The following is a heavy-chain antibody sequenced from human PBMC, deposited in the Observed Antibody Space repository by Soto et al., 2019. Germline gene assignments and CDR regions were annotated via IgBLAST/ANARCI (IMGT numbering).Heavy chain of an antibody. D-gene: IGHD2-8*01. V-gene: IGHV3-48*03. CDR1: GFTFRNHE. CDR2: IGSSGDNI. Sequence: PGGSLRLSCAASGFTFRNHEMNWVRQAPGKGLEWVSYIGSSGDNIYYADSVKGRFTISGDNAKNSLYLQMNSLRAEDTAVYYCARDMGYCTDNICYTGTDYWGRGTLVTVSS. CDR3: ARDMGYCTDNICYTGTDY. J-gene: IGHJ4*02.